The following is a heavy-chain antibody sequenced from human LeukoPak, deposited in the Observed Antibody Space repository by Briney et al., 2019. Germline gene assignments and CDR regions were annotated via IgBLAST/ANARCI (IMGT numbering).Heavy chain of an antibody. CDR2: VYHSGST. D-gene: IGHD1-7*01. CDR3: ARDSWRGTFDY. Sequence: SETLSLTCSVSGYSITSGYYWGWIRQPPGKGLEWIGSVYHSGSTYYNPSLKSRVTISVDTSKNQFSLKLRSVTAADTAVYYCARDSWRGTFDYWGQGTLVTVSS. V-gene: IGHV4-38-2*02. J-gene: IGHJ4*02. CDR1: GYSITSGYY.